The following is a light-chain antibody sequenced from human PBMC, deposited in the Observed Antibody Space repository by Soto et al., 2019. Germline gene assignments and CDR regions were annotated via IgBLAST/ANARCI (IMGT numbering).Light chain of an antibody. CDR1: QGVTSSY. Sequence: EIVLTQSPGTLSLSPGERATLSCRASQGVTSSYLAWYQQKPGQAPRLLIYGASIRATGIPDRFSGSGSRTDFTLTISRLEPEEFAVYFCHQYDSSPLTFGGGTKVEIK. J-gene: IGKJ4*01. CDR2: GAS. V-gene: IGKV3-20*01. CDR3: HQYDSSPLT.